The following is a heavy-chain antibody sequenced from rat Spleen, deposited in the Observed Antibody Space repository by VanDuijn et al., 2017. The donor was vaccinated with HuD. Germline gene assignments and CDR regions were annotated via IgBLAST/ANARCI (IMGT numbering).Heavy chain of an antibody. Sequence: EVQLVETGGGLVQPGRSLKLSCVGSGFISSSYWMYWVRQAPGKGLEWISSINTDGGSTYYLDSVKGRFTISRDNAKSSLYLQMNSLRSEDTATYYCTRENWVFDYWGQGVMVTVSS. CDR3: TRENWVFDY. V-gene: IGHV5-58*01. CDR1: GFISSSYW. J-gene: IGHJ2*01. CDR2: INTDGGST. D-gene: IGHD5-1*01.